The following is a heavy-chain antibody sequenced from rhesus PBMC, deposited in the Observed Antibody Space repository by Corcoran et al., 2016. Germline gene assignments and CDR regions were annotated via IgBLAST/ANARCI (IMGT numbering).Heavy chain of an antibody. CDR3: ARSGPYSSSYYLDY. CDR2: IELDDDK. V-gene: IGHV2S2*01. D-gene: IGHD6-43*01. Sequence: QVTLKEAGPALVKPTQTLTLTCTFSGFSPSTSGMRVSWIRKPPGKALEGLARIELDDDKYYSSSLKSRLTISKDTSKNHGVLTMTNTDPVDTATYYCARSGPYSSSYYLDYWGQGVLVTVSS. CDR1: GFSPSTSGMR. J-gene: IGHJ4*01.